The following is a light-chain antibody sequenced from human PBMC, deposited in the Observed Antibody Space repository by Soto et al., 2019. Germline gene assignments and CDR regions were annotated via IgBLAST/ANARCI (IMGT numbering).Light chain of an antibody. J-gene: IGKJ3*01. Sequence: DIQLTQSPSFLSASVGDRVTITCRASRGINNYLGWYQQKPGKAPKLLIYAASTLQSGVPSRFSGSGSGTEFTLTISSLQPEDXAXXYXXQLXSXPITFGPGTKVDI. CDR2: AAS. V-gene: IGKV1-9*01. CDR3: XQLXSXPIT. CDR1: RGINNY.